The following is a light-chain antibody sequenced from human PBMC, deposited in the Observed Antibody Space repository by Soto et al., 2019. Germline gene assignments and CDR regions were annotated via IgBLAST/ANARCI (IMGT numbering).Light chain of an antibody. CDR1: NIGRKS. J-gene: IGLJ2*01. CDR3: QVWDSGVDHII. V-gene: IGLV3-21*04. Sequence: SYELTQPPSVSVAPGKTASITCEGNNIGRKSVHWYQQRPGQAPMVVIYYDGDRPSGIPERFSGSNSGTAATLTISGVEAGDEADYCCQVWDSGVDHIIFGGGTKLTVL. CDR2: YDG.